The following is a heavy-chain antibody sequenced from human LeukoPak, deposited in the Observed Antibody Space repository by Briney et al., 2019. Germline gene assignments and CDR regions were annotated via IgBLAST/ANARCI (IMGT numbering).Heavy chain of an antibody. J-gene: IGHJ3*02. CDR2: ISYDGSNK. D-gene: IGHD1-26*01. Sequence: GGSLRLSCAASGFTFSSYAMHWVRQAPGKGLEWVAVISYDGSNKYYADSVKGRFTISRDNSKNTLYLQMNSLRAEDTAVYYCAKPYSGSSYDAFDIWGQGTMVTVSS. CDR3: AKPYSGSSYDAFDI. V-gene: IGHV3-30-3*02. CDR1: GFTFSSYA.